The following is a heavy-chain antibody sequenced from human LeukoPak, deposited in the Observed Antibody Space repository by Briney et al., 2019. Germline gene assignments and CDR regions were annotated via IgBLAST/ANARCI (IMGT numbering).Heavy chain of an antibody. D-gene: IGHD4-23*01. J-gene: IGHJ4*02. CDR1: GFTFSSYA. V-gene: IGHV3-23*01. Sequence: PGGSLRLSCAASGFTFSSYAMSWVRQAPGKGLEWVSAISGSGGSTYYADSVKGRFTISRDNSKNTLYLQMNSLRAEDTAVYYCAKEGGYGGNSLDYFDYWGQGTLVTVSS. CDR3: AKEGGYGGNSLDYFDY. CDR2: ISGSGGST.